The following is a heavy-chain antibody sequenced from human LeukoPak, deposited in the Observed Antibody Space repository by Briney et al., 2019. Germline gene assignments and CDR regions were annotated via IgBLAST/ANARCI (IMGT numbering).Heavy chain of an antibody. CDR1: GYTFTSYD. J-gene: IGHJ4*02. V-gene: IGHV1-8*03. CDR2: MNPNSGNT. Sequence: ASVKVSCKASGYTFTSYDINWVRQATAQGLEWMGWMNPNSGNTGYAQKFQGRVTITRNTSISTAYMELSSLRSEDTAVYYCARDNYDFWSGYTVFDYWGQGTLVTVSS. D-gene: IGHD3-3*01. CDR3: ARDNYDFWSGYTVFDY.